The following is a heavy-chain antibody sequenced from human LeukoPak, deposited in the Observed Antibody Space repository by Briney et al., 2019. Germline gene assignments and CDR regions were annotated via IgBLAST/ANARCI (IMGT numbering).Heavy chain of an antibody. CDR1: GFTFSTYG. V-gene: IGHV3-30*02. Sequence: GGSLRLSCAASGFTFSTYGMHWVRQAPGKGLEWVAFIGHDATKIYYADSVQGRFTISRDNSKNPLYLEMNSLSGEDTALYYCAKDHVTWGNRYFDHWGQGTLGTVSS. CDR2: IGHDATKI. D-gene: IGHD3-16*01. CDR3: AKDHVTWGNRYFDH. J-gene: IGHJ4*02.